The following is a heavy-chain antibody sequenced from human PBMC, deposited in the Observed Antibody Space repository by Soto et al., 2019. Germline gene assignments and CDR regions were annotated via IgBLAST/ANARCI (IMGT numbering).Heavy chain of an antibody. V-gene: IGHV5-51*01. CDR3: ARDTDSVADV. CDR2: IYPGDSET. J-gene: IGHJ6*02. D-gene: IGHD5-18*01. Sequence: PGESLKISCKTSGYSFTTYWIGWVRQMPGKGLEWMGIIYPGDSETRYSPSFQGQVTISADKSISTAYLQWSTLKASDTAMYYCARDTDSVADVWGQGTTVTVSS. CDR1: GYSFTTYW.